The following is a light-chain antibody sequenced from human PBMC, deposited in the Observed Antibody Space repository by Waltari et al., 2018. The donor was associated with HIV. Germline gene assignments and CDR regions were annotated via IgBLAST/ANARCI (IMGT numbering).Light chain of an antibody. CDR1: SSNVWGYNL. V-gene: IGLV2-23*02. Sequence: QSALTQPASVSGSPGQSITISCTGTSSNVWGYNLFSWYQQHPGKATKLMIYEVSKWPSGVSNRFSGSKSGNTASLTISGLQAEDEADYYCCAYAGSTTYVIFGGGTKLTVL. CDR2: EVS. CDR3: CAYAGSTTYVI. J-gene: IGLJ2*01.